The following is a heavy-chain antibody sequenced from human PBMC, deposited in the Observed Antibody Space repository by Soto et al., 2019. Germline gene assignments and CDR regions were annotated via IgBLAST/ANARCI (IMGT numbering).Heavy chain of an antibody. CDR2: VSGGGTT. J-gene: IGHJ4*02. CDR3: AREVQPVVRREYDC. D-gene: IGHD1-1*01. Sequence: PGESLRLSCAVSGFTFSSCTMNWVRQAPGKGLEWVSSVSGGGTTYYADSVKGRFTISRDNARNSLYLQMNSLRTEDTAVYYCAREVQPVVRREYDCWGQGP. CDR1: GFTFSSCT. V-gene: IGHV3-21*01.